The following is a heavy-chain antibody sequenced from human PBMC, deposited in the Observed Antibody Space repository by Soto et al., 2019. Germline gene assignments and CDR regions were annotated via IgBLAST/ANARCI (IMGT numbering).Heavy chain of an antibody. CDR1: GFTFSSYD. Sequence: EVQLVESGGGLVQPGGSLRLSCAASGFTFSSYDMHWVRQAAGKGLEWVSAIGSAGDTYYPGSVKGRFTISRENAKNSLYLQMNSLRAGDTAVYYCARGPTEYCSGGKCYRDGAFDIWGQGTMVTVSS. J-gene: IGHJ3*02. D-gene: IGHD2-15*01. CDR2: IGSAGDT. CDR3: ARGPTEYCSGGKCYRDGAFDI. V-gene: IGHV3-13*01.